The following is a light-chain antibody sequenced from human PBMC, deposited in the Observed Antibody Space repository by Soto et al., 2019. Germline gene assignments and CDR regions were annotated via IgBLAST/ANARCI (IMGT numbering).Light chain of an antibody. CDR2: AAS. CDR1: PGISSH. Sequence: IQLTQSPSSLSASVGDGVTITCRSSPGISSHLAWYQQTPGKAPTLLIYAASTMQSGVPSRFSGSGSGTDFTLTISRLQPEDFATYYCQQLNSYPVTFGGGTKVEIK. CDR3: QQLNSYPVT. J-gene: IGKJ4*01. V-gene: IGKV1-9*01.